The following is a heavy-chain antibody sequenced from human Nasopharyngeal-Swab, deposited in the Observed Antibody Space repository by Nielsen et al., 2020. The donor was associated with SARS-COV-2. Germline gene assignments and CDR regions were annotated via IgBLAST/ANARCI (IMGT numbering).Heavy chain of an antibody. CDR2: ISVYNGNT. V-gene: IGHV1-18*01. Sequence: ASVKVSCKASGYTFTSYGITWVRQAPGQGLEWMGWISVYNGNTNHAQKFQGRVTMTTDTSTSTSYMELSSLRSEDTAVYYCAKDLFGIAAPLWGQGTLVTVSS. D-gene: IGHD6-13*01. J-gene: IGHJ4*02. CDR1: GYTFTSYG. CDR3: AKDLFGIAAPL.